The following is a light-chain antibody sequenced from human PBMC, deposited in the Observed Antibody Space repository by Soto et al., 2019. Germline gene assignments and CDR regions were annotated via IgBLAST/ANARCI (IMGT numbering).Light chain of an antibody. CDR3: QSYDSTLSARYV. Sequence: QSALTQPASVSGSPGQSITISCTGTSSDVGAYKFVSWYQQHPGKAPKLLIFEVTNRPSGISDRFSGSKSGNTASLTISGLQSEDEADYYCQSYDSTLSARYVFGTGTKLTVL. CDR2: EVT. CDR1: SSDVGAYKF. V-gene: IGLV2-14*01. J-gene: IGLJ1*01.